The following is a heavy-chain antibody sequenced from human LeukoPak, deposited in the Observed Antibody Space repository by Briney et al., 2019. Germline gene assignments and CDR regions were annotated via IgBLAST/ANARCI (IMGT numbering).Heavy chain of an antibody. V-gene: IGHV4-59*01. CDR1: GGSLSTYS. CDR2: IYYGGTT. CDR3: ARATTVASGMQH. J-gene: IGHJ4*02. Sequence: SETLPLTCSVSGGSLSTYSWSWVRQSPGKRLEWIGYIYYGGTTNYNPSLKSRATISADTAKNQFSLRLRSVTAADTAIYYCARATTVASGMQHWGQGTLVTVSS. D-gene: IGHD5-12*01.